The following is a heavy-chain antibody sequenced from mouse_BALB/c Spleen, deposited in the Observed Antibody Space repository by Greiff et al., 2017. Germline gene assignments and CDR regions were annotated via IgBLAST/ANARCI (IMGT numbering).Heavy chain of an antibody. CDR2: IWAGGST. CDR3: ARLLRSGYFDV. Sequence: VQGVESGPGLVAPSQSLSITCTVSGFSLTSYGVHWVRQPPGKGLEWLGVIWAGGSTNYNSALMSRLSISKDNSKSQVFLKMNSLQTDDTAMYYCARLLRSGYFDVWGAGTTVTVSS. D-gene: IGHD1-1*01. CDR1: GFSLTSYG. V-gene: IGHV2-9*02. J-gene: IGHJ1*01.